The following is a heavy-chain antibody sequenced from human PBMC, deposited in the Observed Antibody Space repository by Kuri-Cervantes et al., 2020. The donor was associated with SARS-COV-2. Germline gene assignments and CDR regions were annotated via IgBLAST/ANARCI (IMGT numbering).Heavy chain of an antibody. J-gene: IGHJ5*02. V-gene: IGHV3-23*01. CDR3: ARDRTDILLIENWFDP. D-gene: IGHD2-8*01. CDR2: ISGSGGST. CDR1: GFTFSSYA. Sequence: GESLKISCAASGFTFSSYAMSWVRQAPGKGLEWVSAISGSGGSTYYADSVKGRFTISRDNSKNTLYLQMNSLSAEDTALYYCARDRTDILLIENWFDPWGQGTPVTVSS.